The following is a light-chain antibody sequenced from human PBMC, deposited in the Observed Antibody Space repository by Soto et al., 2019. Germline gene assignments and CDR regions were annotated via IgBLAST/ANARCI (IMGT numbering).Light chain of an antibody. V-gene: IGKV3-20*01. CDR2: GAS. CDR3: QQYGSSPPWYT. Sequence: EIVLTQSPGTLSLSPGERATLSCRASQSVSSSYLAWYQQKPGQAPRLLIYGASSRATGIPDRFSGSGSGTDFTLTISRLELEDFAVYYCQQYGSSPPWYTFGQGTKLEIK. J-gene: IGKJ2*01. CDR1: QSVSSSY.